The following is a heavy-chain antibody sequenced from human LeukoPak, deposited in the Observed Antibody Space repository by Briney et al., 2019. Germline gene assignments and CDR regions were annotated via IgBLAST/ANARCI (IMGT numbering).Heavy chain of an antibody. CDR1: GFTFSDYY. CDR2: ISSSGSTI. Sequence: PGGSLRLSCAASGFTFSDYYMSWIRQAPGKGLEWVSYISSSGSTIYYADSVKGRFTISRDNAKNSLYLQMNSLRAEDTAAYYCARDRSLSRYFDYWGQGTLVTVSS. V-gene: IGHV3-11*04. D-gene: IGHD6-25*01. CDR3: ARDRSLSRYFDY. J-gene: IGHJ4*02.